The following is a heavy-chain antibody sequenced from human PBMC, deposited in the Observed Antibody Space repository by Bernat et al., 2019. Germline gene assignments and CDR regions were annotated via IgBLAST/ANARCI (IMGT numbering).Heavy chain of an antibody. CDR3: DRGREGLDS. Sequence: QVQLVESGGGVVQPGGSLRLSCVGSGFTFSIYGMHWVRQAPGKGLQWVAVTWADGTTKYYIDSVKGRFSISRDNSKDTLYLQMNSLRAEDTAVYYCDRGREGLDSWGQGTLVIVSS. CDR2: TWADGTTK. V-gene: IGHV3-33*01. CDR1: GFTFSIYG. D-gene: IGHD1-26*01. J-gene: IGHJ4*02.